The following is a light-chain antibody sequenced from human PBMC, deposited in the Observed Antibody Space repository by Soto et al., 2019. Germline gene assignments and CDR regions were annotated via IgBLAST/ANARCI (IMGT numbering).Light chain of an antibody. CDR2: GAS. J-gene: IGKJ5*01. V-gene: IGKV3-20*01. CDR3: QQYGSSPPIT. CDR1: QRISNN. Sequence: EIVITQSPDTLSVSPGERATLSCRASQRISNNLAWYQQKPGQAPRLLIYGASSRATGIPDRFSGSGSGTDFTLTISRLEPEDFAVYYCQQYGSSPPITFGQGTRLEIK.